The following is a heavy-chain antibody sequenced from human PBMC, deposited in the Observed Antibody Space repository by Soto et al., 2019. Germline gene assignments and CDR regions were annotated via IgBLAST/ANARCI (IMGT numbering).Heavy chain of an antibody. V-gene: IGHV4-59*01. CDR3: ASYRAALYFQX. Sequence: NPTETLSLTFSVSGRSMSSNYWSWIRQSPDKGLEWLFYVFYGGTDYNPSLGGRVSMSVETSKSQFSLKLTSVTVADTAVYYCASYRAALYFQXWGPGILVTVSX. CDR1: GRSMSSNY. CDR2: VFYGGT. J-gene: IGHJ4*02. D-gene: IGHD4-4*01.